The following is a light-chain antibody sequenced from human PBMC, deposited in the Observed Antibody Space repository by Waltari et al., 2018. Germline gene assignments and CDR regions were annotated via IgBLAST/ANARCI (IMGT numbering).Light chain of an antibody. CDR3: QQSYSTPRT. V-gene: IGKV1-39*01. CDR2: AAS. J-gene: IGKJ2*01. CDR1: QSISSY. Sequence: DIQMTQSPSSLSASVGDRVTITGRASQSISSYLNWYQQKPGKAPKLLIYAASSLQSGGPSRFSGSGSGTYFTLTISSLQPEDFATYYCQQSYSTPRTFGQGTKLEIK.